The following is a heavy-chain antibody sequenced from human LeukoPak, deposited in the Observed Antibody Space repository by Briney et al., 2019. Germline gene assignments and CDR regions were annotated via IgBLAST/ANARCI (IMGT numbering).Heavy chain of an antibody. CDR3: ATAYRGVIHPYFDY. CDR2: IIPIFGTA. J-gene: IGHJ4*02. Sequence: ASVKVSCKASGGTFSSYAISWVRQAPGQGLEWMGGIIPIFGTANYAQKFQGRVTMTEDTSTDTAYMELSSPRSEDTAVYYCATAYRGVIHPYFDYWGQGTLVTVSS. V-gene: IGHV1-69*06. CDR1: GGTFSSYA. D-gene: IGHD3-10*01.